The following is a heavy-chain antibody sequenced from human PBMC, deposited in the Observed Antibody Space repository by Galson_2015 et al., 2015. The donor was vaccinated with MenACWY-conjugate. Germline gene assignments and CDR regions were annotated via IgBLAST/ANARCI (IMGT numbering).Heavy chain of an antibody. CDR2: IYPGDSDT. D-gene: IGHD6-13*01. CDR3: ARQVRGSTYSSYYYMDV. CDR1: EYSFSSYW. J-gene: IGHJ6*03. V-gene: IGHV5-51*03. Sequence: QSGAEVKKPGESLRISCKGSEYSFSSYWIVWVRQRPGKGLEWMGIIYPGDSDTRYNPSFQGQVTISADKSISTAYLQWSSLKASDTAIYYCARQVRGSTYSSYYYMDVWGKGTTVTVSS.